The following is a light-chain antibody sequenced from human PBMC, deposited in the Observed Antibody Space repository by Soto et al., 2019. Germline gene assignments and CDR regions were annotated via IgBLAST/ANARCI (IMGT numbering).Light chain of an antibody. J-gene: IGKJ4*01. V-gene: IGKV4-1*01. Sequence: DIVMTQSPDSLAVSLGERATINCKSSQSVFSTYNNKNHLAWYQQKPGQPPKLLIYWASTRESGVPDRFSGRCTGTDFTLTISSLQAEDVAVYYCQQYYSAPRLLPFGGGTKVEIK. CDR1: QSVFSTYNNKNH. CDR3: QQYYSAPRLLP. CDR2: WAS.